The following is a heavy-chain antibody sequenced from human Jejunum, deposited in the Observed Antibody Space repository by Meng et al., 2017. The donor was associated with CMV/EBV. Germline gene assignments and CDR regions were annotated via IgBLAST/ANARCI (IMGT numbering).Heavy chain of an antibody. CDR1: GFTFGEYT. V-gene: IGHV3-49*04. D-gene: IGHD2-15*01. CDR3: VQGYSYYFDY. CDR2: IRSKAYSGTT. J-gene: IGHJ4*02. Sequence: TASGFTFGEYTMSWVRQAPGKGLEWVGFIRSKAYSGTTEYAASVKGRFTISRDDSKSIAYLLMNSLKTEDTAVYYCVQGYSYYFDYWGQGTLVTVSS.